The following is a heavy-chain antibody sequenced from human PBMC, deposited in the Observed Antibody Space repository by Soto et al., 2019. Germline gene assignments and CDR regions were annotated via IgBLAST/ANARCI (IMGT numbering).Heavy chain of an antibody. CDR2: FGTSRKYI. CDR3: VRDRDWAFDV. V-gene: IGHV3-48*02. Sequence: PGGSLRLSCVASGYSLSDDSMNLVRQAPGKGLEWVSYFGTSRKYIYYSDSVRGRFTISRDDAKNSLYLQLNSLRDEDTALYYCVRDRDWAFDVWGQGTMVTVSS. D-gene: IGHD3-9*01. CDR1: GYSLSDDS. J-gene: IGHJ3*01.